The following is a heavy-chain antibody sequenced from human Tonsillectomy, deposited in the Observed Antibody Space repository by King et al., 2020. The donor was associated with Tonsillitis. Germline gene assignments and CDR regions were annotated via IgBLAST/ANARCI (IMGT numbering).Heavy chain of an antibody. J-gene: IGHJ6*03. CDR1: GGSISSYY. CDR2: IYYSGST. D-gene: IGHD5-24*01. V-gene: IGHV4-59*01. CDR3: ARVRDGYNYYYYMDV. Sequence: VPLQESGPGLVKPSETLSLTCTVSGGSISSYYWSWIRQPPGKGLEWIGYIYYSGSTNYNPSLKSRVTISVDTSKNQFSLKLSSVTAADTAVYYCARVRDGYNYYYYMDVWGKGTTVTVSS.